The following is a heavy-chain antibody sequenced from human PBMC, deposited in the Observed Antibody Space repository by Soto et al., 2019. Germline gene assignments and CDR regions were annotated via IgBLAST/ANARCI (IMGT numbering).Heavy chain of an antibody. CDR1: GYTSTSCN. V-gene: IGHV1-46*01. CDR2: INPSGTST. J-gene: IGHJ4*02. Sequence: GASVKVSCKTSGYTSTSCNVHWVRQAPGQGLEWMGFINPSGTSTTYAQQFHGRVTMTRDTSTATVYMELNSLRSEDTAVYFCARDLPGGNKTLDSWGQGTLVTVSS. D-gene: IGHD2-15*01. CDR3: ARDLPGGNKTLDS.